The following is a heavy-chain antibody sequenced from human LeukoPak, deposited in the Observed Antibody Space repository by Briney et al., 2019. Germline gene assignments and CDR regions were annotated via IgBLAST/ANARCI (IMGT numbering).Heavy chain of an antibody. D-gene: IGHD5-18*01. J-gene: IGHJ4*02. CDR1: GGSISSSGYY. Sequence: SETLSLTCTVSGGSISSSGYYWGWIRQPPGKGLEWIGSFYYSGSTYYNPSLKSRVTISVDTSKNQFSLKLNSVTAADTAVYYCARHRSSYGQTHHFDYWGQGTLVTVSS. CDR3: ARHRSSYGQTHHFDY. V-gene: IGHV4-39*01. CDR2: FYYSGST.